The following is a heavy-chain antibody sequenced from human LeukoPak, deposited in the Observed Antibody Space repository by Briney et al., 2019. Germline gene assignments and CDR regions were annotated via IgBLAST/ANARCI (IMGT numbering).Heavy chain of an antibody. Sequence: GASVKVSCKASGYTFTGYNMYWVRQAPGQGLEWMGWINPDSGGTRYSQKFQGRVTMTRDTSINTVYMELSRLRSDDTAVYYCARPHDGGSYSNDAFDIWGQGTMVTVSS. J-gene: IGHJ3*02. V-gene: IGHV1-2*02. CDR2: INPDSGGT. CDR1: GYTFTGYN. D-gene: IGHD1-26*01. CDR3: ARPHDGGSYSNDAFDI.